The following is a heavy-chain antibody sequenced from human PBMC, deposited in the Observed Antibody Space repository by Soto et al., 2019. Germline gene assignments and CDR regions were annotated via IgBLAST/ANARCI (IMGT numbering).Heavy chain of an antibody. CDR1: GYTFTIYA. J-gene: IGHJ4*02. Sequence: ASVKVSCKASGYTFTIYAMHCVLQSPLQRLDWMGCINAGNGNTKYSQKFQGRVTITRDTSASTAYMELSSLRSEDTAVYYCARRSSSGWYYFDYWGQGTLVTVSS. CDR3: ARRSSSGWYYFDY. D-gene: IGHD6-19*01. V-gene: IGHV1-3*01. CDR2: INAGNGNT.